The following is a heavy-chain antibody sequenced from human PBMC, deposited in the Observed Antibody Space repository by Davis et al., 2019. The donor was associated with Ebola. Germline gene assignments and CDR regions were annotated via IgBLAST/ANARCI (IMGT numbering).Heavy chain of an antibody. Sequence: SETLSLTCTVSGGSISSYYWSWIRQPPGKGLEWIGEINHSGSTNYNPSLKSRVTISVDTSKNQFSLKLSSVTAADTAVYYCARGPSVAGLDYWGQGTLVTVSS. CDR1: GGSISSYY. J-gene: IGHJ4*02. CDR3: ARGPSVAGLDY. D-gene: IGHD6-19*01. V-gene: IGHV4-34*01. CDR2: INHSGST.